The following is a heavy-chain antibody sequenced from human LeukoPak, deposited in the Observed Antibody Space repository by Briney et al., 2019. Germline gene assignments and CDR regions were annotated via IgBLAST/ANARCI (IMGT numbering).Heavy chain of an antibody. V-gene: IGHV3-21*01. CDR3: AREASYYGSGSYYNNRYYMDV. CDR2: ISSSSSYI. D-gene: IGHD3-10*01. J-gene: IGHJ6*03. CDR1: GFTLSTYT. Sequence: GGSLRLSCAASGFTLSTYTMNWVRQAPGKGLEWVSSISSSSSYIYYADSVKGRFTISRDDAKNSLSLQMNSLRAEDTAVYYCAREASYYGSGSYYNNRYYMDVWGKGTTVTISS.